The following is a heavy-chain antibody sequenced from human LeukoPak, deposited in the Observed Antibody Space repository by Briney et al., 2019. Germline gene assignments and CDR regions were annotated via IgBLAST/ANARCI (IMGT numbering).Heavy chain of an antibody. D-gene: IGHD3-10*01. CDR3: ARGYGSGSYYPLGYYYYGMDV. V-gene: IGHV1-8*01. J-gene: IGHJ6*02. CDR1: GYTFTSYD. Sequence: APVKVSCKASGYTFTSYDINWVRQATGQGLEWMGWMNPNSGNTGYAQKFQGRVTMTRNTSISTAYMELSSLRSEDTAVYYCARGYGSGSYYPLGYYYYGMDVWGQGTTVTVSS. CDR2: MNPNSGNT.